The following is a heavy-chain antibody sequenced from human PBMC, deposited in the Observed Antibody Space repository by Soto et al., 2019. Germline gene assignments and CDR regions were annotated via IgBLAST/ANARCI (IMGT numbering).Heavy chain of an antibody. D-gene: IGHD3-16*02. J-gene: IGHJ4*02. CDR3: AKDGSYYDYVWGTYRYLFDN. V-gene: IGHV3-23*01. Sequence: GGSLRLSCAASEFSFSPYTMNWVRQAPGRGLEWVSTISGSGDSTYYADSVKGRFTISRDNSKNTLYLQMNSLRAEDTAEYYCAKDGSYYDYVWGTYRYLFDNWGQGALVTVSS. CDR2: ISGSGDST. CDR1: EFSFSPYT.